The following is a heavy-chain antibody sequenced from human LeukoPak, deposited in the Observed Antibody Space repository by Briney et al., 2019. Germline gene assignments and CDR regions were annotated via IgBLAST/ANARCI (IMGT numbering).Heavy chain of an antibody. CDR2: IWCDGSNK. J-gene: IGHJ4*02. V-gene: IGHV3-33*01. Sequence: GRSLRLSCAASGFTFSSYGMHWVRQAPGKGLEWVAVIWCDGSNKYYADSVKGRFTISRDNSKNTLYLQMNSLRAEDTAVYYCAREGGYYDSSGYYGPDFDYWGQGTLVTVSS. CDR1: GFTFSSYG. CDR3: AREGGYYDSSGYYGPDFDY. D-gene: IGHD3-22*01.